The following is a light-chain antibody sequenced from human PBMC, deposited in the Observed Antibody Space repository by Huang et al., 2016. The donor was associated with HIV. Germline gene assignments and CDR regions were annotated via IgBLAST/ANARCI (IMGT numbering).Light chain of an antibody. CDR3: QQYDNLHT. CDR2: DAC. J-gene: IGKJ2*01. CDR1: QDISNY. V-gene: IGKV1-33*01. Sequence: DIQMTQSPSSLSASVGDRVTITCQASQDISNYLNWYQQKPGKAPKLLIYDACNLETGVPSRFSGSRSGTHFTFTINNLQPEEIATYYCQQYDNLHTFGQGTKLEIK.